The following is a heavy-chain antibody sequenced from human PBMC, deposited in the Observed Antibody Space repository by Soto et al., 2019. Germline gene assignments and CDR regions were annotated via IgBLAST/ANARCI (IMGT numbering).Heavy chain of an antibody. D-gene: IGHD1-26*01. CDR3: ARDRASGSFDY. CDR1: GYNFKSHS. V-gene: IGHV7-4-1*01. J-gene: IGHJ4*02. CDR2: INPNTGNP. Sequence: QVQLVQSGSGSMQPGASVKVPCKGSGYNFKSHSINWLRQALGQGLEWMGWINPNTGNPTYEQGFTGRFVCSVDTSVSTVYLEIFSLKADDSAVYYCARDRASGSFDYWGQGTLVTVSS.